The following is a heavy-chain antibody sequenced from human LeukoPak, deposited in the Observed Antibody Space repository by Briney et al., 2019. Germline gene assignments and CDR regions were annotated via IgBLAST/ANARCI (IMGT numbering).Heavy chain of an antibody. V-gene: IGHV3-23*01. J-gene: IGHJ5*02. D-gene: IGHD6-13*01. CDR2: ISGSGGST. CDR1: GFTFSNYA. CDR3: AKDLQQLVPHSWFDP. Sequence: GGSLRLSCAASGFTFSNYAMSWVRQAPGKGLEWVSAISGSGGSTYYADSVKGRFTISRDNSKNTLYLQMNSLRAEDTAVYYCAKDLQQLVPHSWFDPWGQGTLVTVSS.